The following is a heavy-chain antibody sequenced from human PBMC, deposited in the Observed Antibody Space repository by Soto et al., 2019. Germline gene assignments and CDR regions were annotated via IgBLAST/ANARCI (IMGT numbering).Heavy chain of an antibody. Sequence: QVQLVQSGAEVKKPGASVKVSCKASGYTFTSYGISWVRQAPGQGLEWMGWISAYNGNTNYAQKHQGRVTMTTDTSTSTANMELRSLRSDDTAVYYCARTYYDFWSGYYFDYWGQGTLVTVSS. V-gene: IGHV1-18*01. CDR3: ARTYYDFWSGYYFDY. J-gene: IGHJ4*02. D-gene: IGHD3-3*01. CDR1: GYTFTSYG. CDR2: ISAYNGNT.